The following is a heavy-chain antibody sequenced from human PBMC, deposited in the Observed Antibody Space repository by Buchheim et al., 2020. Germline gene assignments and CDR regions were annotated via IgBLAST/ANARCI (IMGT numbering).Heavy chain of an antibody. Sequence: QLQLQESGPGLVKPSETLSLTCTVSRDSISRTEHYWGWMRQPPGKGLEWIGTVSYSGTTYYSPSLKSRVSISVDTSKKQFSLRVASVTAADTAVYYCARTHYDILTDAYDYHSFAHWGQG. CDR2: VSYSGTT. D-gene: IGHD3-9*01. V-gene: IGHV4-39*01. CDR3: ARTHYDILTDAYDYHSFAH. CDR1: RDSISRTEHY. J-gene: IGHJ4*02.